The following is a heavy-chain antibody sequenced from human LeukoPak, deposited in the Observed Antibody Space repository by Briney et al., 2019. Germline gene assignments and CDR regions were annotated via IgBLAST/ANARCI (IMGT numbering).Heavy chain of an antibody. J-gene: IGHJ3*02. V-gene: IGHV3-21*01. D-gene: IGHD3-3*01. CDR1: GFTFSSYS. Sequence: TGGSLRLSCAASGFTFSSYSMNWVRQAPGKGLEWVSSIRSSSSYIYYADSVKGRFTISRDNAKNSLYLQMNSLRAEDTAVYYCARDRESYDFWSGYSDPDAFDIWGQGTMVTVSS. CDR2: IRSSSSYI. CDR3: ARDRESYDFWSGYSDPDAFDI.